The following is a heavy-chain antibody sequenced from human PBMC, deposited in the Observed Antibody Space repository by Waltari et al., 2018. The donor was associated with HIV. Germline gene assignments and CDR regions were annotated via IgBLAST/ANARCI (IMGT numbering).Heavy chain of an antibody. CDR1: GFIFGSAW. V-gene: IGHV3-15*01. J-gene: IGHJ4*02. CDR2: IKTKTDGGTT. Sequence: EVQLAESGGGLVKPGGSLTLSCAASGFIFGSAWMSWVRQAPGKGLEWVGRIKTKTDGGTTDYVAPVKGRFTISRDDSKNTLYLQMNSLKTEDTAVYYCTMDSFYLWGSLGYWGQGTLVTVSS. D-gene: IGHD3-16*01. CDR3: TMDSFYLWGSLGY.